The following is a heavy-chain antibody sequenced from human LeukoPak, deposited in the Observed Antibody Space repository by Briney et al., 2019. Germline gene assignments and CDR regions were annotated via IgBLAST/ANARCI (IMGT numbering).Heavy chain of an antibody. CDR3: ARSTAGMFDP. J-gene: IGHJ5*02. Sequence: SETLSLNCAVSAGSISNGGYSWSWIRRPPGKDLEWIGYIYHSGSTYYNPSLKSRVTISVYRSKNQFSLKLSSVTAPDSAVFYSARSTAGMFDPWGQGTLVTVSS. D-gene: IGHD5-18*01. CDR1: AGSISNGGYS. CDR2: IYHSGST. V-gene: IGHV4-30-2*01.